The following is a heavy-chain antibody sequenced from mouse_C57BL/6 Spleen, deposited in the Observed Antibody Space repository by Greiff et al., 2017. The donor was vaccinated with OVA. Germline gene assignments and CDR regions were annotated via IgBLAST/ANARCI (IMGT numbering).Heavy chain of an antibody. CDR1: GYAFSSSW. CDR2: IYPGDGDT. CDR3: ARAGYYGSSYDFDV. J-gene: IGHJ1*03. Sequence: QVHVKQSGPELVKPGASVKISCKASGYAFSSSWMNWVKQRPGKGLEWIGRIYPGDGDTNYNGKFKGKATLTADKSSSTAYMQLSSLTSEDSAVYFCARAGYYGSSYDFDVWGKGTTVTVSS. V-gene: IGHV1-82*01. D-gene: IGHD1-1*01.